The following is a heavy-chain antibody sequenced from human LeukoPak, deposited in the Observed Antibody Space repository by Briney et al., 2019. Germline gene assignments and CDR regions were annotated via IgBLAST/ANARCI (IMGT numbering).Heavy chain of an antibody. J-gene: IGHJ4*02. CDR1: GYTYTSYG. CDR3: ARDTWYSSAFDY. V-gene: IGHV1-18*04. Sequence: ASVKVSCKASGYTYTSYGISWVRQAPGQGLEWMGWISAYNGNTNYAQKLQGRVTMTTDTSTSTAYMELKSLRSDDTAVYYCARDTWYSSAFDYWGQGTLVTVSS. D-gene: IGHD6-19*01. CDR2: ISAYNGNT.